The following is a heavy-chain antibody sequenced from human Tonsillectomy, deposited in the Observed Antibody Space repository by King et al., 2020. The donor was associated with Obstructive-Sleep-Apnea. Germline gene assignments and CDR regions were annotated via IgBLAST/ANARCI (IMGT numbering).Heavy chain of an antibody. V-gene: IGHV1-18*04. Sequence: QLVQSGVEVRKPGASVKVSCKASGYTFTIYGISWVRQAPGQGLEWMGYINAYNGSTNYAQNLQGRVTMTTDTSTSTAYMELRSLRSDDTAFYYGASFIPPVSHNWYTGVSDYWGQGTLVTVSS. D-gene: IGHD1-1*01. J-gene: IGHJ4*02. CDR1: GYTFTIYG. CDR3: ASFIPPVSHNWYTGVSDY. CDR2: INAYNGST.